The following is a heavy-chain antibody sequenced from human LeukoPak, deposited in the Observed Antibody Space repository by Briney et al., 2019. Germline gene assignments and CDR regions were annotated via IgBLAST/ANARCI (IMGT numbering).Heavy chain of an antibody. J-gene: IGHJ4*02. V-gene: IGHV3-30*02. Sequence: GGSLRLSCRASGFTFDSYGMHWVRQAPGKGLEWVAFTRYDGTNKDYADFVNGRFTISRDNSENMLYLQMNTLRPEDTAVYYCVKEHGTYYFDNWGRGTLVTGST. CDR1: GFTFDSYG. CDR2: TRYDGTNK. CDR3: VKEHGTYYFDN. D-gene: IGHD1-26*01.